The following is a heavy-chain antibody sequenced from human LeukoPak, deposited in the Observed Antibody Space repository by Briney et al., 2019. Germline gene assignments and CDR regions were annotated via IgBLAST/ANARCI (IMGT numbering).Heavy chain of an antibody. Sequence: SETLSLTCTVSGGSLSGYYWSWIRQPAGKGLEWIGHIYSSAFTTYNPSLMSRLTMSVDTSKKQFSLELSSVTAADTAVYYCARVPYYYDSSGAFDVWGRGTMVTVSS. V-gene: IGHV4-4*07. CDR1: GGSLSGYY. J-gene: IGHJ3*01. CDR2: IYSSAFT. CDR3: ARVPYYYDSSGAFDV. D-gene: IGHD3-22*01.